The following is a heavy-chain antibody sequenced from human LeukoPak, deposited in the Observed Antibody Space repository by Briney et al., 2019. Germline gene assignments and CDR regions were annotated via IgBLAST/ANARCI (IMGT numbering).Heavy chain of an antibody. Sequence: SETLSLTCAVYGGSFSGYYWSWIRQPPGKGLEWIGETNHSGSTNYNPSLKGRVTISVDTSKNQFSLKLSSVTAADTAVYYCARGRRVIDYWGQGTLVTVSS. J-gene: IGHJ4*02. V-gene: IGHV4-34*01. D-gene: IGHD3-10*01. CDR1: GGSFSGYY. CDR2: TNHSGST. CDR3: ARGRRVIDY.